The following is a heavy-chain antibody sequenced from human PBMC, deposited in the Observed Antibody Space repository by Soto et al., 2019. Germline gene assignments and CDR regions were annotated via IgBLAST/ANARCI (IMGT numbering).Heavy chain of an antibody. V-gene: IGHV4-39*01. CDR3: ARHVHSLHYYYYMDF. CDR1: GGSISSSSSHY. CDR2: IYYSGST. Sequence: SETLSLTCTVSGGSISSSSSHYWGWIRQPPGKGLEWIGSIYYSGSTYYNPSLKSRVTISVDTSKNQFSLKLSSVTAADTALYYCARHVHSLHYYYYMDFWGKGTTVTVSS. J-gene: IGHJ6*03. D-gene: IGHD1-1*01.